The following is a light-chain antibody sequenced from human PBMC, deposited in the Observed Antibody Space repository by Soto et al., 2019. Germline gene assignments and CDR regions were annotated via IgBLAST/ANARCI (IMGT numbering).Light chain of an antibody. CDR1: QSVSSY. CDR3: QQRSNWPPLT. J-gene: IGKJ4*01. Sequence: EIVLTQSPATLSLSPGARATLSCRASQSVSSYLAWYQQKPGQAPRLLIYDASNRATGIPARFSGGGAGTDFTLTISSLEPADFSVYYCQQRSNWPPLTFGGGTKVEIK. V-gene: IGKV3-11*01. CDR2: DAS.